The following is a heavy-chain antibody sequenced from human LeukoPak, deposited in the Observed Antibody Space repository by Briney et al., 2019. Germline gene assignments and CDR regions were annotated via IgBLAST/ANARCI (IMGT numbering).Heavy chain of an antibody. CDR3: AKDMNTIFGLVHAKFDRNYMDV. D-gene: IGHD3-3*01. J-gene: IGHJ6*03. Sequence: GGSLRLSCEGSGFIFSSYDMSWVRQAPGKGLEGVSSLSGSGDSKFYTDSVKGRFTISRDNYKHTLYLQMDGLRVEDTGFYYCAKDMNTIFGLVHAKFDRNYMDVWGNGTTVIVSS. CDR1: GFIFSSYD. CDR2: LSGSGDSK. V-gene: IGHV3-23*01.